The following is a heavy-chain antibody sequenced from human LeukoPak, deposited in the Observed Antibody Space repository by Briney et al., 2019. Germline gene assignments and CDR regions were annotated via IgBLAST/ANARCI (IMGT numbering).Heavy chain of an antibody. J-gene: IGHJ6*02. CDR3: ARENYYGMDV. V-gene: IGHV4-59*01. Sequence: SETLSLTCTVSGGSNSGNYGSWIRQPPGKGLEWMGYFYYSGSTNYNPSLKSRVTMSVDTSKNQFSLRLSSVTPADTAVYYCARENYYGMDVWGQGTTVIVSS. CDR1: GGSNSGNY. CDR2: FYYSGST.